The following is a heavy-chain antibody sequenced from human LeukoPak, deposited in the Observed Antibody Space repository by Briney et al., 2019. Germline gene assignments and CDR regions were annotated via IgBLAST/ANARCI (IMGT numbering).Heavy chain of an antibody. Sequence: ASVKVSCKASGYTFTDYYIHWVRQAPGQGLEWMGWINPNNGGTDYAQKFQGRVMMTRDTSISTAYMELNSLRSDDTAVYYCTRMYDYGDLIPFDYWGQGTLVTVSS. CDR3: TRMYDYGDLIPFDY. J-gene: IGHJ4*02. CDR2: INPNNGGT. CDR1: GYTFTDYY. D-gene: IGHD4-17*01. V-gene: IGHV1-2*02.